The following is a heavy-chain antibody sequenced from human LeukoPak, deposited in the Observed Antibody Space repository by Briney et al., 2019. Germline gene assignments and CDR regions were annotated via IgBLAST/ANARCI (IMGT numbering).Heavy chain of an antibody. CDR1: GGSFSGYY. J-gene: IGHJ4*02. CDR3: ARAPYSSGWQRTLRWFDY. V-gene: IGHV4-34*01. D-gene: IGHD6-19*01. CDR2: INHSGST. Sequence: SETLSLTCAVYGGSFSGYYWSWIRQPPGKGLVWIGEINHSGSTNYNPSLKSRVTISVDTSKNQFSLKLSSVTAADTAVYYCARAPYSSGWQRTLRWFDYWGQGTLVTVSS.